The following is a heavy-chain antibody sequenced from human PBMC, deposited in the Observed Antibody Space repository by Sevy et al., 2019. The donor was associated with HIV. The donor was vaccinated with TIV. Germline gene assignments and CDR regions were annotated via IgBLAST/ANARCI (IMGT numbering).Heavy chain of an antibody. CDR2: ISTGTDHI. D-gene: IGHD4-4*01. Sequence: GGSLRLSCTASGFTFSAYSMNWVRQAPGKGLEWLSYISTGTDHIYYADSVKGRFTISRDNSKNTLYLQMNSLRAEDTAVYYCAKALHRVYFGMDVWGQGTTVTVSS. CDR1: GFTFSAYS. V-gene: IGHV3-21*05. CDR3: AKALHRVYFGMDV. J-gene: IGHJ6*02.